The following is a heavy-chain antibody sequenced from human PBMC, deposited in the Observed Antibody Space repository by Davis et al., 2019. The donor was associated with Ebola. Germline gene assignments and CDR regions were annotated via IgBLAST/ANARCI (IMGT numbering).Heavy chain of an antibody. CDR3: ARERAAAYFDY. D-gene: IGHD6-13*01. CDR1: GFNFRSYS. Sequence: PGGSLRLSCAASGFNFRSYSMNWVRQAPGKGLEWVSSISSNGGSIYYSDSVKGRFTMSRDNAENSLFLQMNSLRADDAAVYFCARERAAAYFDYWGQGTLVTVSS. J-gene: IGHJ4*02. V-gene: IGHV3-21*01. CDR2: ISSNGGSI.